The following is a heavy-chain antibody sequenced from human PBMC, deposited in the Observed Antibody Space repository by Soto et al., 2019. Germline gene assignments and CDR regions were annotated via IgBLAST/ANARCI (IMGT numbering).Heavy chain of an antibody. CDR2: IYTSGST. D-gene: IGHD6-19*01. J-gene: IGHJ6*02. Sequence: SETLSLTCSVSGGSISSYYWSWIRQPAGKGLEWIGRIYTSGSTNYNPSLKSRVTMSVDTSKNQFSLKLSSVTAADTAVYYCARVGAVWMGGYGMDVWGQGTTVTVSS. CDR3: ARVGAVWMGGYGMDV. CDR1: GGSISSYY. V-gene: IGHV4-4*07.